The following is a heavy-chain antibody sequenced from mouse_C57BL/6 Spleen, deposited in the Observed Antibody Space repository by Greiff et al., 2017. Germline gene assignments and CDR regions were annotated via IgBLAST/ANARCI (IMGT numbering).Heavy chain of an antibody. D-gene: IGHD2-4*01. CDR3: ARKGRYDYDDVDY. CDR1: GYTFTDYY. J-gene: IGHJ2*01. Sequence: EVQLQQSGPVLVKPGASVKMSCKASGYTFTDYYMNWVKQSHGKSLEWIGVINPYNGGTSYNQKVKGKATLTVDKSSSTAYMELNSLTSEDSAVYYCARKGRYDYDDVDYGGQGTTLTGSS. CDR2: INPYNGGT. V-gene: IGHV1-19*01.